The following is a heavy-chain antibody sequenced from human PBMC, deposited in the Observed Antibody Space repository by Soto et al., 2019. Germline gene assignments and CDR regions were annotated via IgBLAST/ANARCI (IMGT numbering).Heavy chain of an antibody. J-gene: IGHJ3*02. CDR1: GDSVSSNSVT. Sequence: SQTLSLTCAISGDSVSSNSVTWNWIRQSPSRGLEWLGRTYYRSKWYSDYAVSVKSRITINPDTSKNQFSLQLNSATPEDTAVYYCARVSGPFSVRDAFDIWGQGTMVTVSS. CDR2: TYYRSKWYS. D-gene: IGHD1-1*01. CDR3: ARVSGPFSVRDAFDI. V-gene: IGHV6-1*01.